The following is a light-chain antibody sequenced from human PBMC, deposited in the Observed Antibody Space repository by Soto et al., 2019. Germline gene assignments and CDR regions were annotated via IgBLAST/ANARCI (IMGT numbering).Light chain of an antibody. CDR1: QSVSSRF. J-gene: IGKJ2*01. V-gene: IGKV3-20*01. Sequence: EIVLTQSPGTLSLSPGERATLSCRASQSVSSRFLALYQQKPGQAPRLLMYGASSRATGIPDRFSGTGSGTDFTLPISRLEPEDFAVYYCQQYGSSPYTFGLGTKLEIK. CDR2: GAS. CDR3: QQYGSSPYT.